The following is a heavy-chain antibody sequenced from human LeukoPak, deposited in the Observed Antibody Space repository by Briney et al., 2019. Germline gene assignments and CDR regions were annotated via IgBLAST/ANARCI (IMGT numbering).Heavy chain of an antibody. J-gene: IGHJ4*02. CDR2: ISSSSSTI. CDR1: GFTFSSYS. CDR3: ARDRIFGVVSDFDY. D-gene: IGHD3-3*02. Sequence: GGSLRLSCAASGFTFSSYSMNWVRQAPGKGLEWVSYISSSSSTIYYADSVKGRFTISRDNAKNTLYLQMNSLRAEDTAVYYCARDRIFGVVSDFDYWGQGTLVTVSS. V-gene: IGHV3-48*01.